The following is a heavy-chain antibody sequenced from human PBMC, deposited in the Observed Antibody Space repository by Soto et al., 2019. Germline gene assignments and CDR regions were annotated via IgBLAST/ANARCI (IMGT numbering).Heavy chain of an antibody. Sequence: QVQLVQSGAEVKKPGSSVKVSCKASGGTFSSYAISWVRQAPGQGREWMGGIIPIFGTANYAPKFQCRVTITGDESKSTAYMVLSSLRSADTAVYYCARDDVDTAMPYGMDVWGQGTTVTVSS. D-gene: IGHD5-18*01. CDR1: GGTFSSYA. CDR2: IIPIFGTA. J-gene: IGHJ6*02. CDR3: ARDDVDTAMPYGMDV. V-gene: IGHV1-69*12.